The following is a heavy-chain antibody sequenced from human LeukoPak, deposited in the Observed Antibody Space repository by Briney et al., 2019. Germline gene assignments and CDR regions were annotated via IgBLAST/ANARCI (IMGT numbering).Heavy chain of an antibody. D-gene: IGHD3-3*01. CDR3: ARDFWSGYSHWYFDL. Sequence: PSETLSLTCTVSGGSISSGDYYWSWIRQPPGKGLEWIGYIYYSGSTYYNPFLKSRVTISVDTSKNQFSLKLTSVTAADTAVYYCARDFWSGYSHWYFDLWGRGTLVTVSS. CDR1: GGSISSGDYY. J-gene: IGHJ2*01. CDR2: IYYSGST. V-gene: IGHV4-30-4*08.